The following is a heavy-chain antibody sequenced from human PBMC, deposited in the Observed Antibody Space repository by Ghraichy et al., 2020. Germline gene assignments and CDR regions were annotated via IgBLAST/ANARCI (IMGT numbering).Heavy chain of an antibody. Sequence: GGSLRLSCAASGLPFSYAWMNWVRQAPGKGLEWVGRIKSKVSGETTDYAVPVKGRFIISRDDSKDTLYLQMNNLKIEDTGVYYCSTPRALRGTRIDYWGQGIVVIVSS. D-gene: IGHD3-10*01. V-gene: IGHV3-15*01. CDR3: STPRALRGTRIDY. J-gene: IGHJ4*02. CDR2: IKSKVSGETT. CDR1: GLPFSYAW.